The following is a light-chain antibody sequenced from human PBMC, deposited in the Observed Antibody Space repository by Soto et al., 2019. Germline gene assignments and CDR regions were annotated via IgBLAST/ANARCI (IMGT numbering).Light chain of an antibody. V-gene: IGKV3-11*01. CDR3: QQRRDWPLT. CDR2: DAS. CDR1: QNVNSY. Sequence: EIVLTQSPATLSLSPGERATLSCRASQNVNSYLAWYQQKPGQAPRLLIYDASNRATGIPARFSGSGSGTDFTLTISSLEPEDFVVYYCQQRRDWPLTFGGGTKVEIK. J-gene: IGKJ4*01.